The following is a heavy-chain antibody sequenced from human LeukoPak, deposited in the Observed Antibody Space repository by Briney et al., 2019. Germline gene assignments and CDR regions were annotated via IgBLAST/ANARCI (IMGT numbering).Heavy chain of an antibody. D-gene: IGHD1-26*01. CDR2: IYYSGST. Sequence: SETLSLTCTVSGGSISSGDYYWSWIRQPPGKGLEWIGYIYYSGSTYYNPSLKSRVTISVDTSKNQFSLKLSSVTAADTAVYYCARSRAFNSGAFDPWGQGSLVTVSS. V-gene: IGHV4-30-4*01. CDR3: ARSRAFNSGAFDP. CDR1: GGSISSGDYY. J-gene: IGHJ5*02.